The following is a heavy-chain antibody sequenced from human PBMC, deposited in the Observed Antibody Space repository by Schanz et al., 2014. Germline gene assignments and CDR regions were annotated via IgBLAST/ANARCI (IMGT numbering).Heavy chain of an antibody. CDR1: GDSFSIAY. Sequence: HLQESGPGLLEPSQTLSLTCPVSGDSFSIAYWSWIRQHPGKGLEWIGFIYYRGNTYYNPSLKSRVSISLDPSKTQFFLNLNSLTAADTAVYYCARVPEPGWFDPWGQGTLVTVSS. CDR2: IYYRGNT. V-gene: IGHV4-31*03. D-gene: IGHD1-26*01. J-gene: IGHJ5*02. CDR3: ARVPEPGWFDP.